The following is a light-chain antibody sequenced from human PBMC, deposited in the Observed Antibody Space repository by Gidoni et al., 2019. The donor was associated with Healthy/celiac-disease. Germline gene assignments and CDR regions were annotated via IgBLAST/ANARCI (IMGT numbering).Light chain of an antibody. Sequence: DIQMTQSPSSVSASVGDRVTITCRASQGISSWLDWYQQKPGKAPKLLIYAASSLQSGVPSRFSGSGSGTDFTLTISSLQPEDFATYDCQQANSFPPTFGQGTKLEIK. V-gene: IGKV1-12*01. CDR2: AAS. CDR3: QQANSFPPT. CDR1: QGISSW. J-gene: IGKJ2*01.